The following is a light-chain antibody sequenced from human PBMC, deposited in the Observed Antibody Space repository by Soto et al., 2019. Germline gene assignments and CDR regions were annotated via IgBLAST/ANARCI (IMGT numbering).Light chain of an antibody. Sequence: QPVLTQPSSLSASPGASSSLTCTLPSVINFGTYRIYWYQQKPGSPPQYLMNYRSDSDNQQGSGVPSRFSGSKDASANAGILLISGLQSEDEADYYCMIWHNSAYVFGAGTKVTVL. CDR1: SVINFGTYR. J-gene: IGLJ1*01. CDR3: MIWHNSAYV. V-gene: IGLV5-45*03. CDR2: YRSDSDN.